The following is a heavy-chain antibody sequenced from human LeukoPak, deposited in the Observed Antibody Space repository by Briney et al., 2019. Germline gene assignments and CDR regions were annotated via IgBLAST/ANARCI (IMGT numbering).Heavy chain of an antibody. V-gene: IGHV3-30*02. D-gene: IGHD3-22*01. CDR3: AKDPTLFRVWDDYDSNVLNC. CDR1: GFTFSSYG. CDR2: IRYDGSNK. J-gene: IGHJ4*02. Sequence: GGSLRLSCAASGFTFSSYGMHWVRQAPGKGLEWVAFIRYDGSNKYYAASVKGRFTISRDNSKNTLNLQMNSLRAEDTAVYYCAKDPTLFRVWDDYDSNVLNCWGQGTLVTVSS.